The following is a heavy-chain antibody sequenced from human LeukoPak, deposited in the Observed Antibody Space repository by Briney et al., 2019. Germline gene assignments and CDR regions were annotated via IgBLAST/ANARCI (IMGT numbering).Heavy chain of an antibody. CDR3: ASPPMSSSGYYFEY. CDR1: GFTLSSYE. D-gene: IGHD6-6*01. J-gene: IGHJ4*02. Sequence: GGSLRLSCAASGFTLSSYEMNWVRQAPGKGLEWVSCIRSSGDTIYYADSVRGRFTISRDNAKNSLYLQMSSLRAEDTAVYYCASPPMSSSGYYFEYWGQGTLVTVSS. V-gene: IGHV3-48*03. CDR2: IRSSGDTI.